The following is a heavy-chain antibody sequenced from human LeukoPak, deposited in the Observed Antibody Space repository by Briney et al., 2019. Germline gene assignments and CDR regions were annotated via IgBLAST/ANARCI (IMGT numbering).Heavy chain of an antibody. CDR1: GGSISSGGHY. CDR2: INYSGST. D-gene: IGHD4-17*01. Sequence: PSQTLSLTCTVSGGSISSGGHYWSWIRQHPGKGLEWIGYINYSGSTYYNPSLKSRVTISVDTSKNQFSLKLSSVTAADTAVYYCARGPTPDYFDYWGQGTLVTVSS. V-gene: IGHV4-31*03. J-gene: IGHJ4*02. CDR3: ARGPTPDYFDY.